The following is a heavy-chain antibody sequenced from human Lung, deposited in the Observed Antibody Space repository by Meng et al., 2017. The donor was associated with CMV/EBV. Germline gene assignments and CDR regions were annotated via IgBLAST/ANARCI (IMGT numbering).Heavy chain of an antibody. J-gene: IGHJ5*02. D-gene: IGHD3-10*01. V-gene: IGHV4-61*03. Sequence: SXTLSLXCSVSGGSVNSGSNYWTWIRQPPGKGLEWIGYIDYRGVTKYNPSLRSRVTISSDTSRHHFSLKLSSVTAADTAVYYCMRDTGSDEFYTWVDPWGPGTLVTVSS. CDR2: IDYRGVT. CDR1: GGSVNSGSNY. CDR3: MRDTGSDEFYTWVDP.